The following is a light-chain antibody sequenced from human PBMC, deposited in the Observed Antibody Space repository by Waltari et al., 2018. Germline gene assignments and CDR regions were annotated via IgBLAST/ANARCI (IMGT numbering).Light chain of an antibody. CDR2: AAS. Sequence: DIQMTQSPSPLSASVGARVTITCRASQNINSYLNWYQQKPGKAPQLLIYAASSLQSGVPSRFGGSGSGTDFTLTISSLQPEDFATYYCQQSYSAPYTFGQGTKLEIK. CDR3: QQSYSAPYT. CDR1: QNINSY. J-gene: IGKJ2*01. V-gene: IGKV1-39*01.